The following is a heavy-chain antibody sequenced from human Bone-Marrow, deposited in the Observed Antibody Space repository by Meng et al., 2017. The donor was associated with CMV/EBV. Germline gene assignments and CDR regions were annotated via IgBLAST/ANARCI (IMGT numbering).Heavy chain of an antibody. V-gene: IGHV6-1*01. CDR1: GDSVSATGSA. CDR2: AFYWSKWSN. CDR3: ARGRNHGFDI. Sequence: SQTLSLTCAISGDSVSATGSAWNWIRQSPSRGFEWLGRAFYWSKWSNDYAISVRGRITINPDTSKNQFSLQLTSVTPDDTAVYYCARGRNHGFDIWGQGTRVTVSS. J-gene: IGHJ3*02.